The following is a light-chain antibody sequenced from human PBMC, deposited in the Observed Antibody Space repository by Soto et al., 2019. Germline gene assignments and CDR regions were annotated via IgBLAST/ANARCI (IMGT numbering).Light chain of an antibody. V-gene: IGKV3-11*01. J-gene: IGKJ5*01. CDR3: QQRHMWPIT. CDR1: QSFRGL. Sequence: EVVLTQSPVTLSLSPGERATLSCRASQSFRGLLAWYQQKPGQAPRLLIYDAYNRATGIQPRFSASGSGTDFTLTIRSLEPEDSAVYYCQQRHMWPITFGQGTRLEIK. CDR2: DAY.